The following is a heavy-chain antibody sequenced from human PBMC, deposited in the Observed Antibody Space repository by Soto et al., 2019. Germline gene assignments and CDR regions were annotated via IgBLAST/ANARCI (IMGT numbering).Heavy chain of an antibody. Sequence: EVQLVDSGGGLVQPGGSLRLSCAASGFTFSSSWMSWIRQAPGKGLEWVAIIKQDGSEKYYVDSVKGRFTISRDNAKNSLYLQMNSPTAEDTAVYYCARGDYYYGMDVWGQGTTVTVSS. CDR3: ARGDYYYGMDV. CDR1: GFTFSSSW. J-gene: IGHJ6*02. CDR2: IKQDGSEK. V-gene: IGHV3-7*01.